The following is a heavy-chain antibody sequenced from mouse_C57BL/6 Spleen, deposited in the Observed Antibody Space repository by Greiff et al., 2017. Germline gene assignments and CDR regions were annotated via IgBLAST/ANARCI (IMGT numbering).Heavy chain of an antibody. Sequence: QVQLQQSGPELVKPGASVKISCKASGYAFSSSWMNWVKQRPGKGLEWIGRIYPGDGDTNYNGKFKGKATLTVDKSSSTAYMQLSSLTSEDSAVYFYARSEDWDDAMDYWGQGTSVTVSS. CDR3: ARSEDWDDAMDY. D-gene: IGHD4-1*01. J-gene: IGHJ4*01. V-gene: IGHV1-82*01. CDR2: IYPGDGDT. CDR1: GYAFSSSW.